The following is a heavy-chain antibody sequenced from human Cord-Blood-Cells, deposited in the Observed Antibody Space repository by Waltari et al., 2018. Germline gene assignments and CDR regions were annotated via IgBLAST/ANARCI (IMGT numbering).Heavy chain of an antibody. D-gene: IGHD3-22*01. CDR1: GGSFSGYY. V-gene: IGHV4-34*01. J-gene: IGHJ4*02. CDR2: INHSGST. CDR3: ARVFAMSYDSSGYYFDY. Sequence: QVQLQPWGAGLLKPAETLSLTCAVYGGSFSGYYWTWYRQPPGKGLEWIGEINHSGSTNYNPSLKSRVTISVDTSKNQFSLKLSSMTAADTAVYYCARVFAMSYDSSGYYFDYWGQGTLVTVSS.